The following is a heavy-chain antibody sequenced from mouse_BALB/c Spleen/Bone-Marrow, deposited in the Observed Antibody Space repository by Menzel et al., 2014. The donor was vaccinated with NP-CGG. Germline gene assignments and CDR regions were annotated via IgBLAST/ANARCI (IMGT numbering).Heavy chain of an antibody. V-gene: IGHV5-17*02. CDR3: ARSGSSSDYFDY. CDR2: ISSGSSTI. CDR1: GFTFSSFG. D-gene: IGHD1-1*01. J-gene: IGHJ2*01. Sequence: EVKLVVSGGGLVQPGGSRKLSCAASGFTFSSFGMHWVRQAPEKGLEWVAYISSGSSTIYYADTVMGRFTISRDNPKNTLFLQMTSLRSEDTAMYYCARSGSSSDYFDYWGQGTTLTVSS.